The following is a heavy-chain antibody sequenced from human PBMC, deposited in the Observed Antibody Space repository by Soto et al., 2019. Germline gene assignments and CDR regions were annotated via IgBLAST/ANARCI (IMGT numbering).Heavy chain of an antibody. V-gene: IGHV1-69*13. D-gene: IGHD3-9*01. CDR1: GGTFSSYA. Sequence: ASVKVSCKASGGTFSSYAISWVRQAPGQGLEWMGGIIPIFGTANYAQKFQGRVTITADESTSTAYMELSSLRSEDTAVCYCARATSRVYYDILTGPPRPYYYGMVVWGQGTTVTVSS. CDR2: IIPIFGTA. J-gene: IGHJ6*02. CDR3: ARATSRVYYDILTGPPRPYYYGMVV.